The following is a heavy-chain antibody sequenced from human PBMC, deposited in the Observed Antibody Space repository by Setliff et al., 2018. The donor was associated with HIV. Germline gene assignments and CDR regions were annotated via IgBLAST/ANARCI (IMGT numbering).Heavy chain of an antibody. CDR1: GGTFSTYA. CDR3: ARGGGVYCSGGSCYTSVDFQH. D-gene: IGHD2-15*01. CDR2: IIPIFDTT. J-gene: IGHJ1*01. Sequence: ASVKVSCKASGGTFSTYAISWVRQAPGQGLEWMGGIIPIFDTTNYAQKFRGRVSITAVDSTQPASMELISLRSEDTAVYYCARGGGVYCSGGSCYTSVDFQHWGQGTLVTVSS. V-gene: IGHV1-69*13.